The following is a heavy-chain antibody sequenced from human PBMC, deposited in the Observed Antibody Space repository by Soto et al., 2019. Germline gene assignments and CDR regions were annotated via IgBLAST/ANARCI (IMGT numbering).Heavy chain of an antibody. V-gene: IGHV4-39*01. CDR2: IYYSGST. CDR1: GDSISSRSYY. CDR3: ARQRTSVVTQAYFDV. Sequence: SETLSLTCTVTGDSISSRSYYWGWIRQPPGKGLEWIGSIYYSGSTYNNPSLRSRVSMSIETSKDQFSLKMKYVTAADTALYFCARQRTSVVTQAYFDVWGQASLVTV. D-gene: IGHD2-21*02. J-gene: IGHJ4*02.